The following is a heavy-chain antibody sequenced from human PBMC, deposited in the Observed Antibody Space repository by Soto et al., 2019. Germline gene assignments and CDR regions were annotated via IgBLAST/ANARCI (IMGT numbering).Heavy chain of an antibody. J-gene: IGHJ4*02. Sequence: PSETLSLTCIVSGDSISSAPYYWGWLRQPPGKELEWIGYIYYSGSTNYNPSLKSRVTISVDTSKNQFSLKLSSVTAADTAVYYCARVKDGYNYFDYWGQGTLVTVSS. D-gene: IGHD5-12*01. CDR3: ARVKDGYNYFDY. V-gene: IGHV4-61*01. CDR1: GDSISSAPYY. CDR2: IYYSGST.